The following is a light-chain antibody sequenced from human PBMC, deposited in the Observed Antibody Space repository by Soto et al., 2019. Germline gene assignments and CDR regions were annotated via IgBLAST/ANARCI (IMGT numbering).Light chain of an antibody. Sequence: QSVLTQPPSASGTPGQRVTISCSGSSSNIGSNTVNWYQQLPGTAPKLLIYSNNHRPSGVPDRFSGSKSGTSASLAISGLPSEYEADYYCAAWDDSLNGVVFGGGTKVTVL. CDR1: SSNIGSNT. V-gene: IGLV1-44*01. J-gene: IGLJ2*01. CDR2: SNN. CDR3: AAWDDSLNGVV.